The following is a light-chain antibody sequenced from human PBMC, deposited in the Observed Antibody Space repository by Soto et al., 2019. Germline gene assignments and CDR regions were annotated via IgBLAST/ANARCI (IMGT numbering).Light chain of an antibody. Sequence: DIQMTQSPSSLPASVGDRVTITCRASQSIDRYLNWYQQRPGKPPKLLIYDASTLESGVPSTFSGSGSGAVFTLTISSLQPEDFAAYYCQQTYSTPYTFGQGTKLEI. V-gene: IGKV1-39*01. J-gene: IGKJ2*01. CDR3: QQTYSTPYT. CDR1: QSIDRY. CDR2: DAS.